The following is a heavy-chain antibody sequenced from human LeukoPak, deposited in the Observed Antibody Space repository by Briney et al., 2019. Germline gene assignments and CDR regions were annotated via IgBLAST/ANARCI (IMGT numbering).Heavy chain of an antibody. CDR3: ARYREQHH. J-gene: IGHJ1*01. D-gene: IGHD6-13*01. CDR1: GGSISSSSYY. CDR2: IYYSGST. Sequence: PSETLSLTCTVSGGSISSSSYYWGWIRQPPGKGLEWIGSIYYSGSTYYNPSLKSRVTISVDTSKNQFSLKLSSVTAADTAMYYCARYREQHHWGQGTLVTVSS. V-gene: IGHV4-39*01.